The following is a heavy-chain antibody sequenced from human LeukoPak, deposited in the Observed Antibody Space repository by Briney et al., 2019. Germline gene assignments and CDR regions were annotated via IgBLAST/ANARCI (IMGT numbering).Heavy chain of an antibody. CDR2: INSDGSST. CDR1: GFTFSSYA. D-gene: IGHD2-2*01. Sequence: GGSLRLSCAASGFTFSSYAMSCVRQAPGKGLVWVSRINSDGSSTSYADSVKGRFTISRDNAKNTLYLQMDSLRAEDTAVYYCANLASHDYWGQGTLVTVSS. J-gene: IGHJ4*02. V-gene: IGHV3-74*01. CDR3: ANLASHDY.